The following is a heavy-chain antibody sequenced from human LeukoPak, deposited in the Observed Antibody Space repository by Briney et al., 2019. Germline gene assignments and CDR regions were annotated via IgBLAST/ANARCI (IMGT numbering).Heavy chain of an antibody. CDR3: ARGLSSGWFRLGYFDY. Sequence: SETLSLTCTVSGGSISSSSYYWGWIRQPPGKGLEWIVSIYYSGSTYYNPSLKSRVTISVDTSKNQFSLKLSSVTAADTAVYYCARGLSSGWFRLGYFDYWGQGTLVTVSS. CDR1: GGSISSSSYY. V-gene: IGHV4-39*01. D-gene: IGHD6-19*01. J-gene: IGHJ4*03. CDR2: IYYSGST.